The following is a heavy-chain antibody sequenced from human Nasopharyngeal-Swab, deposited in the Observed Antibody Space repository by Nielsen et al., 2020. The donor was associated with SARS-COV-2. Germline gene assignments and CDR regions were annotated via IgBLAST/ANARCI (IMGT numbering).Heavy chain of an antibody. D-gene: IGHD2-21*02. J-gene: IGHJ5*02. Sequence: SVKVSCKASGFTFTSSAVQWVRQARGQRLEWIGWIVVGSGSTNYAQKFQERVTITRDMSTSTAYMELSSLRSEDTAVYYCARTEGSHCGGDCYSNWFDPWGQGTLVTVSS. CDR2: IVVGSGST. V-gene: IGHV1-58*01. CDR3: ARTEGSHCGGDCYSNWFDP. CDR1: GFTFTSSA.